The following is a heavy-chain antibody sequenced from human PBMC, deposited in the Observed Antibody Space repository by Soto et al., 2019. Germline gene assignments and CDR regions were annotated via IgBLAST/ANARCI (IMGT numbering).Heavy chain of an antibody. CDR2: IYYSGST. CDR3: ARGDGYHFDY. J-gene: IGHJ4*02. CDR1: GDSISSYY. D-gene: IGHD1-1*01. V-gene: IGHV4-59*01. Sequence: QVQLQESGPGLVKPSETLSLTCTFSGDSISSYYWNWIRQPPGKGLEWIGYIYYSGSTNYNPSLKRRVTISVDTSKKQFSLKLSSVTAADTAVYYCARGDGYHFDYWGQGTLVTVSS.